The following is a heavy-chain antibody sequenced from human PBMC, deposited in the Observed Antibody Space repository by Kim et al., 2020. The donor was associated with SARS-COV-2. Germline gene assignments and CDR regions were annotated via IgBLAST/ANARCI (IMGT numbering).Heavy chain of an antibody. CDR1: GGSISSGGYY. V-gene: IGHV4-31*03. D-gene: IGHD4-4*01. J-gene: IGHJ3*02. Sequence: SETLSLTCTVSGGSISSGGYYWSWIRQHPGKGLEWIGYIYYSGSTYYNPSLKSRVTISVDTSKNQFSLKLSSVTAADTAVYYCARDMATVTTDRFSIDIWGQGTMVTVSS. CDR3: ARDMATVTTDRFSIDI. CDR2: IYYSGST.